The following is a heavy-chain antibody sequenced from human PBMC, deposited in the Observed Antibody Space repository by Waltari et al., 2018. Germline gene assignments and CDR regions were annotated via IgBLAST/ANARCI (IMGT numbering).Heavy chain of an antibody. V-gene: IGHV4-34*01. D-gene: IGHD6-6*01. CDR2: INHSGST. CDR1: GGSFSGYY. J-gene: IGHJ4*02. CDR3: AGESSSEFDY. Sequence: QVQLQQWGAGLLKPSETLSLTCAVYGGSFSGYYWSWIRQPPGKGLVWIGEINHSGSTNYNPSLKSRVTISVDTSKNQFSLKLSSVTAADTAVYYCAGESSSEFDYWGQGTLVTVSS.